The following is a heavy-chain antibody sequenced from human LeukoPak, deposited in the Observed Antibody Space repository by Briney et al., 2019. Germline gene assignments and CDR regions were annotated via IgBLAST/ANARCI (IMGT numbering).Heavy chain of an antibody. CDR3: ARDLGLAGTDY. J-gene: IGHJ4*02. D-gene: IGHD6-19*01. CDR2: IYYSGST. Sequence: SETLSLTCTVSGGSISSSNYYWSWIRQPPGKGLEWIGYIYYSGSTNYNPSLKSRVTISVDTSKNQFSLKLSSVTAADTAVYYCARDLGLAGTDYWGQGTLVTVSS. V-gene: IGHV4-61*01. CDR1: GGSISSSNYY.